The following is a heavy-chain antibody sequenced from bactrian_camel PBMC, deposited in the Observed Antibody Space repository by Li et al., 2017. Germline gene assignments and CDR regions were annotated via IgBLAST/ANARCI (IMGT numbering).Heavy chain of an antibody. CDR3: AADQLYGTCRDVLEFPA. V-gene: IGHV3-3*01. D-gene: IGHD6*01. J-gene: IGHJ4*01. CDR2: FYAGDGKQ. CDR1: ENTWKRHC. Sequence: HVQLESGGGSVQTGGSLKLSCVYSENTWKRHCMGWFRQAPGKEREGVASFYAGDGKQYYADSVKGRFTISRDNAKNTIYLQMNGLQPDDTGVYYCAADQLYGTCRDVLEFPARGQGTQVTVS.